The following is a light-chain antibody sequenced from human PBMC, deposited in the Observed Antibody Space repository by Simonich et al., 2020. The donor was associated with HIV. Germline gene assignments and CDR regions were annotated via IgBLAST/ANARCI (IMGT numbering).Light chain of an antibody. CDR1: RGDVGGYNY. V-gene: IGLV2-14*01. J-gene: IGLJ2*01. Sequence: QSALTQPASVSGSPGQSITISCTGTRGDVGGYNYVSWYQQHPGKAPNLMIYDVSKRPSGVSNRFSGSKSGNTASLTISGLQAEDEADYYCSSYTSSSTLVFGGGTKLTVL. CDR3: SSYTSSSTLV. CDR2: DVS.